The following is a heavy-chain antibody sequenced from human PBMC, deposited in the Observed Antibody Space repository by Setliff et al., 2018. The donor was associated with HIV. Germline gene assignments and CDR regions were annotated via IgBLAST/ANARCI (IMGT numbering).Heavy chain of an antibody. CDR1: GFTFSDHY. D-gene: IGHD1-26*01. J-gene: IGHJ4*02. CDR3: ARDCAVVGGTGSLDS. CDR2: ISKSGDYS. Sequence: GGSLRLSCAASGFTFSDHYMNWVRQAPGKGLEWVSYISKSGDYSNYADSVRGRFTISRDNAKNSLYLQMSSLRAEDTAVYYCARDCAVVGGTGSLDSWGQGTLVTVSS. V-gene: IGHV3-11*05.